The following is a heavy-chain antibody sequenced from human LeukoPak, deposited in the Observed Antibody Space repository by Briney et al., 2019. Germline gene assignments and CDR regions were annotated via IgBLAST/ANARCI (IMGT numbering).Heavy chain of an antibody. CDR1: GFTFSSYA. V-gene: IGHV3-30-3*01. J-gene: IGHJ4*02. Sequence: GGSLRLSCAASGFTFSSYAMHWVRQAPGKGLEWVAVISYDGSNKYYADSVKGRFTISRDNSKNTLYLQMNSLRAEDTAVYYCAKDLYYDSTNFDYWGQGTLVTVSS. D-gene: IGHD3-22*01. CDR3: AKDLYYDSTNFDY. CDR2: ISYDGSNK.